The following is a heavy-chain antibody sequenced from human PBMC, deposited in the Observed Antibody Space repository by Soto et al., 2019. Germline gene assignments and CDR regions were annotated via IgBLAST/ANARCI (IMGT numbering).Heavy chain of an antibody. V-gene: IGHV3-23*01. Sequence: VGSLRLSCAASGFTFSSYTMSWVRQAPGKGLEWVSSISGSSGSTYYADSVKGRFTISRDNSKNTLYLQMNSLRAEDTAVYYCAKDHNGRYLHWLLESYFDYWGHGPLGTVSS. CDR1: GFTFSSYT. J-gene: IGHJ4*01. CDR3: AKDHNGRYLHWLLESYFDY. CDR2: ISGSSGST. D-gene: IGHD3-9*01.